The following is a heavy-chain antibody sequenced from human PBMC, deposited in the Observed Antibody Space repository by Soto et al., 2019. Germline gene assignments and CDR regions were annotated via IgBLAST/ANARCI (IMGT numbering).Heavy chain of an antibody. Sequence: GESLKISCKGSGYTFTNYWIGWVRQMPGRGLEWMGIIYPGDSDTRYSPAFEGQVTISADKSSSTAYLQWSSLKDSDTAIYYCARRGSSSPSYNFDFWGQGTPVTVSS. D-gene: IGHD6-13*01. J-gene: IGHJ4*02. CDR3: ARRGSSSPSYNFDF. CDR1: GYTFTNYW. CDR2: IYPGDSDT. V-gene: IGHV5-51*01.